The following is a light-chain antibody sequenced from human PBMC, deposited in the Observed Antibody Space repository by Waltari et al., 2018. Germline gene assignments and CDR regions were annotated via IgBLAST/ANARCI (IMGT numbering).Light chain of an antibody. Sequence: EIVLTQSPATLSLSPGERATLSCRASQSVRTYLAWYQHRPGQAPRLLIYDASNRATDVPARFSGSGSGTDFTLTISGLQPEDFAIYYCQERSNWPGGAFGGGTKVE. J-gene: IGKJ4*01. V-gene: IGKV3-11*01. CDR3: QERSNWPGGA. CDR2: DAS. CDR1: QSVRTY.